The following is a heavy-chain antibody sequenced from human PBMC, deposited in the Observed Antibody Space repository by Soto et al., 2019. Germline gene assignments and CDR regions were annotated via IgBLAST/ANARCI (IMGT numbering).Heavy chain of an antibody. V-gene: IGHV3-9*01. D-gene: IGHD3-22*01. CDR3: AKEKYYYDSSGYYSDAFDI. Sequence: EVQLLESGGGLVQPGGSLRLSCAASGFTFSSYAMSWVRQAPGKGLEWVSAISWNSGSIGYADSVKGRFTISRDNAKNSLYLQMNSLRAEDTALYYCAKEKYYYDSSGYYSDAFDIWGQGTMVTVSS. J-gene: IGHJ3*02. CDR1: GFTFSSYA. CDR2: ISWNSGSI.